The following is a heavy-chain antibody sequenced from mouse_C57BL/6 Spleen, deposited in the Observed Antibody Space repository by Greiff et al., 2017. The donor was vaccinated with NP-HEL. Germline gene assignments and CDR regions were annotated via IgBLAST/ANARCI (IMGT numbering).Heavy chain of an antibody. CDR3: ARRTYYSNSFDY. D-gene: IGHD2-5*01. J-gene: IGHJ2*01. V-gene: IGHV1-82*01. CDR1: GYAFSSSW. Sequence: QVQLQQSGPELVKPGASVKISCKASGYAFSSSWMNWVKQRPGKGLEWIGRIYPGDGDTNYNGKFKGKATLTVDTSSSTAYMQLSSLTSEDSAVYYCARRTYYSNSFDYWGQGTTLTVSS. CDR2: IYPGDGDT.